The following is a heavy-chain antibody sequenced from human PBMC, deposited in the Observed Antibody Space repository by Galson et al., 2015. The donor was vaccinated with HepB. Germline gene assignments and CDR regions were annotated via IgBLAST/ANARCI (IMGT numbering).Heavy chain of an antibody. Sequence: SLRLSCAASGFTFSSYWMNWVRQAPGKGLEWVANIKQDGSEKYYVDSVKGRFTISRDNAKNSLYLQMNSLKTEDTAVYFCARVSASGNSNDYSLDFRGQGTLVIVSS. V-gene: IGHV3-7*03. J-gene: IGHJ4*02. CDR3: ARVSASGNSNDYSLDF. CDR2: IKQDGSEK. CDR1: GFTFSSYW. D-gene: IGHD5-18*01.